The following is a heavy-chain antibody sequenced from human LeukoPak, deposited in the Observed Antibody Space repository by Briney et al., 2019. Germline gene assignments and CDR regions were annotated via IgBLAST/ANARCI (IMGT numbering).Heavy chain of an antibody. V-gene: IGHV1-24*01. CDR1: GYTLTELS. CDR3: ASVITLQADSFRYFQH. J-gene: IGHJ1*01. D-gene: IGHD3-22*01. Sequence: ASVKVSCKVSGYTLTELSMHWVRQAPGKGLEWMGGFDPEDGETIYVEKFQGRVTMAEDTSTDTAYMELRRLRSEDTAVYYCASVITLQADSFRYFQHWGQGTLVTVSS. CDR2: FDPEDGET.